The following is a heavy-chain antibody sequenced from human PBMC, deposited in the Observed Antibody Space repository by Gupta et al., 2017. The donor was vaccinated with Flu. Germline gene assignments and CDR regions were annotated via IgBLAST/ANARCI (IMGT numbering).Heavy chain of an antibody. CDR2: ISSTSNYI. CDR1: GFTFSSHS. CDR3: AREVAPGTLPYFDY. Sequence: EVQLVESGGGLVKPGGSLRLSCAASGFTFSSHSMNWVRQAPGKGLEWVSSISSTSNYIYYADSVKGRFTIARDNAQNSVYLQMNSLRAEDTAVYYCAREVAPGTLPYFDYWGQGSLLTVSS. V-gene: IGHV3-21*01. D-gene: IGHD6-13*01. J-gene: IGHJ4*02.